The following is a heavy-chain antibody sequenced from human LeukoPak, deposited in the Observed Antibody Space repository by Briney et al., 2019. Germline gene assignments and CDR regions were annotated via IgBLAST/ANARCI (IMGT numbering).Heavy chain of an antibody. Sequence: QAGGSLRLSCAASGFTFSSYWMHWVRQAQGKGLVWVSRINSDGSSTSYADSVEGRFTISRDNAKNTLYLQMNSLRAEDTAVYYCARVLKWWSPVDYWGQGTLVTVSS. V-gene: IGHV3-74*01. J-gene: IGHJ4*02. CDR3: ARVLKWWSPVDY. D-gene: IGHD2-15*01. CDR1: GFTFSSYW. CDR2: INSDGSST.